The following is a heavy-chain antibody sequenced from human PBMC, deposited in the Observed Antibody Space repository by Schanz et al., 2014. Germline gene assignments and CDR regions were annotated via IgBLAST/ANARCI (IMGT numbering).Heavy chain of an antibody. CDR3: ARDAADFYDILTEEDY. CDR1: GYTFTSYG. CDR2: ISAYNGNT. J-gene: IGHJ4*02. D-gene: IGHD3-9*01. Sequence: QVQLVQSGAEVKKPGASVKVSCKASGYTFTSYGISWVRQAPGQGLEWMGWISAYNGNTKYPQKLQGRVTMTTDTAASTAYMELRSLRSDDTAVYYCARDAADFYDILTEEDYWGQGTLVTGAS. V-gene: IGHV1-18*01.